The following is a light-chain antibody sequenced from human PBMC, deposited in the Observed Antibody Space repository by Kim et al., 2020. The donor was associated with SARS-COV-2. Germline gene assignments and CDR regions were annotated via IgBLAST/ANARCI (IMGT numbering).Light chain of an antibody. CDR3: QSYDSSKDCV. J-gene: IGLJ3*02. V-gene: IGLV6-57*04. Sequence: NFTLTQPHSVSESPGKTVTISCTRSSGSIASSYLHWYQQRPGSAPSTVIYDDNERPSGVPDRFSGSIDSSSNTASLTISGLRTEDEADYYCQSYDSSKDCVFGGGTQLTVL. CDR1: SGSIASSY. CDR2: DDN.